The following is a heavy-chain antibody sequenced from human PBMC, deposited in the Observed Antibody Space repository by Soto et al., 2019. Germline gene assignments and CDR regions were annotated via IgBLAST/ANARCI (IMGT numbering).Heavy chain of an antibody. CDR1: GDSISSGGHY. Sequence: QVQLQESGPGLVKPSQTLSLTCSVSGDSISSGGHYCGWIRQHPGKGLEWIGYISYSGFTYYAPSLGSRRIISVDTSRNKFSLKLTSVTAADTAVYYCGRVGHYDDYGLTWIDYWGKGTLVTVSS. CDR3: GRVGHYDDYGLTWIDY. D-gene: IGHD4-17*01. V-gene: IGHV4-31*03. CDR2: ISYSGFT. J-gene: IGHJ4*02.